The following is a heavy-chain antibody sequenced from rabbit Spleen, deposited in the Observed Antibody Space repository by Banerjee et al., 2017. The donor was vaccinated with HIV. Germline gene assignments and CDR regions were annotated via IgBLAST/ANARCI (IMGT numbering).Heavy chain of an antibody. CDR1: GFSFSSGYY. D-gene: IGHD4-2*01. J-gene: IGHJ4*01. Sequence: QSLEESGGDLVKPGASLTLTCKASGFSFSSGYYICWVRQAPGKGLEWIACIDGGSSGSTYYASWAKGRFTISKTSSTTVTLQMTSLTAADTATYFCVRDQAGDAGYGPWYFNLWGPGTLVTVS. V-gene: IGHV1S40*01. CDR2: IDGGSSGST. CDR3: VRDQAGDAGYGPWYFNL.